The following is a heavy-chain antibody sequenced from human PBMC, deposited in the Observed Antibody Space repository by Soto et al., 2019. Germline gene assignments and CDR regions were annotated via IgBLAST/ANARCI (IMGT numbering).Heavy chain of an antibody. D-gene: IGHD3-3*01. J-gene: IGHJ4*02. CDR3: AKALSKDFWSGYYGPDY. Sequence: GGSLRLSCAASGFTFSSYAMSWVRQAPGKGLEWVSAISGSGGSTYYADPVKGRFTISRDNSKNTLYLQMNSLRAEDTAVYYCAKALSKDFWSGYYGPDYWGQGTLVTVSS. V-gene: IGHV3-23*01. CDR1: GFTFSSYA. CDR2: ISGSGGST.